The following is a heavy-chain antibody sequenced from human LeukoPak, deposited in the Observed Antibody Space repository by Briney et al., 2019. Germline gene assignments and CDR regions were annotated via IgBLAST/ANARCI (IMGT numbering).Heavy chain of an antibody. V-gene: IGHV4-59*01. D-gene: IGHD2-15*01. J-gene: IGHJ4*02. CDR1: GGSISSYF. CDR2: IFYSGST. CDR3: AREKSPDYCSGGSCYYDY. Sequence: SETLSLTCTVSGGSISSYFWSWIRQPPGKGLEWIGYIFYSGSTNYNPSLKSRVTISVDTPKNQFSLKLSSVTAADTAVYYCAREKSPDYCSGGSCYYDYWGQGTLVTVSS.